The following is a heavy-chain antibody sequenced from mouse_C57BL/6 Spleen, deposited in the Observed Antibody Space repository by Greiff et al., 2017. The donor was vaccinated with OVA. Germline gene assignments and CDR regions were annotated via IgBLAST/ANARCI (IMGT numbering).Heavy chain of an antibody. Sequence: VKLQEPGAELVMPGASVKLSCKASGYTFTSYWMHWVKQRPGQGLEWIGEIDPSDSYTNYNQKFKGKSTLTVDKSSSTAYMQLSSLTSEDSAVYYYARDYGSSYAMDYWGQGTSVTVSS. J-gene: IGHJ4*01. CDR2: IDPSDSYT. V-gene: IGHV1-69*01. CDR3: ARDYGSSYAMDY. D-gene: IGHD1-1*01. CDR1: GYTFTSYW.